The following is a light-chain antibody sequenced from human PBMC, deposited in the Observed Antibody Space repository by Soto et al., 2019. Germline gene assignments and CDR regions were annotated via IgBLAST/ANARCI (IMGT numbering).Light chain of an antibody. CDR3: TSKTSTSTYV. CDR2: EVS. V-gene: IGLV2-14*01. J-gene: IGLJ1*01. Sequence: LTQPASVSGSPGQSITISCTGTSSDVGGYKYVSWYQQHPGKAPKFLIYEVSNRPSGVSSRFSGSKSGNTASLTISGLQADDEADYYCTSKTSTSTYVFGTGTKVTV. CDR1: SSDVGGYKY.